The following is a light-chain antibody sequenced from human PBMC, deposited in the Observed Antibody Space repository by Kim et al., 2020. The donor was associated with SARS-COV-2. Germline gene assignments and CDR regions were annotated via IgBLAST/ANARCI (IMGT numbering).Light chain of an antibody. J-gene: IGKJ2*01. CDR2: AAS. V-gene: IGKV1-39*01. Sequence: SASVGDRVTITCRESQSISTYLNWYQQKPGKAPKLLIYAASSLQSGVPSRFSGSGSGTDFTLTISSLQPDDFATYYCQQSYSTLYTFGQGTKLEI. CDR1: QSISTY. CDR3: QQSYSTLYT.